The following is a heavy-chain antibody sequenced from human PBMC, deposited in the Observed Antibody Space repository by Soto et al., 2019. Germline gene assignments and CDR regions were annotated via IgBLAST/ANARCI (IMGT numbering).Heavy chain of an antibody. CDR1: GFTFSSYA. V-gene: IGHV3-23*01. Sequence: EVQLLESGGGLVQPGGSLRLSCAASGFTFSSYAMSWVRQAPGKGLEWVSGIGGSGAGTNYADSVKGRFTISRDNSKNTLYLQMSSLRAEDTAVYYCARGGGIAVAGTHLDYWGQGPLVTVSS. J-gene: IGHJ4*02. D-gene: IGHD6-19*01. CDR3: ARGGGIAVAGTHLDY. CDR2: IGGSGAGT.